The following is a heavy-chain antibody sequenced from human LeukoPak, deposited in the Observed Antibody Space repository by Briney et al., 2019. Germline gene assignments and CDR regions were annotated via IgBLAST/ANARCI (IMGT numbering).Heavy chain of an antibody. D-gene: IGHD3-22*01. V-gene: IGHV4-30-4*01. CDR3: ARGGHYSSSGLVFDY. Sequence: SQTLSLTCTVSGGSISSGDYYWSWIRQPPGKGLEWIGYIYYSGSTYYNPSLKSRVTISVDTSKNQFSLKLSSVTAADTAVYYCARGGHYSSSGLVFDYWGQGTLVTVSS. CDR2: IYYSGST. CDR1: GGSISSGDYY. J-gene: IGHJ4*02.